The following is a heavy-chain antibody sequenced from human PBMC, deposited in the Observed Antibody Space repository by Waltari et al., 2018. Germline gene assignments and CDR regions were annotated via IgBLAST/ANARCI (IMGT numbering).Heavy chain of an antibody. CDR1: GDTFTNYD. V-gene: IGHV1-8*01. D-gene: IGHD3-16*01. J-gene: IGHJ3*01. CDR2: MNPHSGDT. CDR3: ARGKSWGLDALDV. Sequence: QVQLMQSGAEVKKPGASVKVSCKTSGDTFTNYDINWVRLATGQGLEWMGWMNPHSGDTGYADKFQGRVTMTWNTSITTAHMELRGLNSDDTAVYYCARGKSWGLDALDVWGQGEVVTVSS.